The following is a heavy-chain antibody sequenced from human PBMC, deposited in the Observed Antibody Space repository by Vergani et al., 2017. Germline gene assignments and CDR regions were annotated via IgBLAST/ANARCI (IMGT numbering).Heavy chain of an antibody. J-gene: IGHJ4*02. D-gene: IGHD3-22*01. Sequence: QVQLVQSGAEVKKPGASVKVSCKASGYTFTGYYMHWVRQAPGQGLEWMGWINPNSGGTNYAQKFQGRVTMSRDTSISTAYMELSRLRSDDTAVYYCARDQRSTYYYDSSGYYDYWGQGTLVTVSS. V-gene: IGHV1-2*02. CDR2: INPNSGGT. CDR1: GYTFTGYY. CDR3: ARDQRSTYYYDSSGYYDY.